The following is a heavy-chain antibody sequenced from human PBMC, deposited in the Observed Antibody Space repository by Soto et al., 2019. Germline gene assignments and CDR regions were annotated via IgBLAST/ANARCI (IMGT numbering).Heavy chain of an antibody. D-gene: IGHD3-10*01. V-gene: IGHV3-21*01. Sequence: SGGSLRLSCAASGFTFSRCNMHWVRQAPGKGLQWVSSISSTSSYIYYADSVTDRCTISRDNAKNSLYLQMNSLRADDTAVYYCGSEGAGIYPFIDYWGQGSLVTVSS. J-gene: IGHJ4*02. CDR3: GSEGAGIYPFIDY. CDR2: ISSTSSYI. CDR1: GFTFSRCN.